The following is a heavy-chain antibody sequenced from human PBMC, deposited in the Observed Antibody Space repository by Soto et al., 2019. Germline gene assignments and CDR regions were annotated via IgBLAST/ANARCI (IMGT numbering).Heavy chain of an antibody. Sequence: PSETLSLTCAVSGSSISSGGYSWSWIRQPPGKGLEWIGYIYHSGSTYYNPSLKSRVTISVDRSKNQFSLKLSSVTAADTAVYYCARGVGYKKGYSYGPRNNWYFDLWGRGTLVTVSS. CDR2: IYHSGST. CDR1: GSSISSGGYS. CDR3: ARGVGYKKGYSYGPRNNWYFDL. D-gene: IGHD5-18*01. J-gene: IGHJ2*01. V-gene: IGHV4-30-2*01.